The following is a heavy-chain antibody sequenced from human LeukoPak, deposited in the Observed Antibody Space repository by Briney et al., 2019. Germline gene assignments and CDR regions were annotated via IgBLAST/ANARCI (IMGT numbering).Heavy chain of an antibody. Sequence: GGSLRLSCVASGFTSSAFWMSWVRGPPGKGLKGWANMKKDGREKDYVASLKGRFSIFRDNAKNSVYLQMNSLRAADTAVYYCATFAGVVPGGLVLWGKGTPVIVSS. CDR3: ATFAGVVPGGLVL. CDR2: MKKDGREK. J-gene: IGHJ6*04. D-gene: IGHD2-2*01. V-gene: IGHV3-7*01. CDR1: GFTSSAFW.